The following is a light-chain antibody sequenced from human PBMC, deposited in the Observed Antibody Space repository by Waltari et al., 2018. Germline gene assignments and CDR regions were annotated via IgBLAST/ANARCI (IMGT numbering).Light chain of an antibody. CDR1: NLGEKY. J-gene: IGLJ1*01. V-gene: IGLV3-1*01. CDR3: QAWVSTITSAV. CDR2: QDT. Sequence: SYELTQPPSVSVSPGQTATITCSGDNLGEKYACWYQQKPGQSPIMVIYQDTKRPSGIPERISASNSGNTATLTISGTQPMDEAYYYCQAWVSTITSAVFGPGTKVTVL.